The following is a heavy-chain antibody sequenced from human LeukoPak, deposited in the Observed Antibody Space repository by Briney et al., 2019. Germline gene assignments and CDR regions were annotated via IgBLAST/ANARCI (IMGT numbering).Heavy chain of an antibody. V-gene: IGHV4-34*01. D-gene: IGHD3-9*01. CDR3: ARHARGDYDILTGYYTSQFGDRAFDY. J-gene: IGHJ4*02. Sequence: SSETLSLTCAVYGGSFSGYYWSWIRQPPGKGLEWIGEINHSGSTNYNPSLKSRVTISVDTSKNQFSLKLSSVTAADTAVYYCARHARGDYDILTGYYTSQFGDRAFDYWGQGTLVTVSS. CDR1: GGSFSGYY. CDR2: INHSGST.